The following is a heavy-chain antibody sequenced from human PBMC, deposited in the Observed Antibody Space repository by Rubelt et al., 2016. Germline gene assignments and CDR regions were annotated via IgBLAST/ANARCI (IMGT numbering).Heavy chain of an antibody. Sequence: QVQLLESGPGLVKPSETLSLTCNVSGASIRTYYWNWIRQSPGKALEWIGHIFHDGSTTYNPSLKSRVAMSVDMSKYLFSLKLMSVTAADTAVYYCARLESDYDLSFDYWGRGTLVTVSS. CDR3: ARLESDYDLSFDY. CDR2: IFHDGST. CDR1: GASIRTYY. D-gene: IGHD5-12*01. V-gene: IGHV4-59*01. J-gene: IGHJ4*02.